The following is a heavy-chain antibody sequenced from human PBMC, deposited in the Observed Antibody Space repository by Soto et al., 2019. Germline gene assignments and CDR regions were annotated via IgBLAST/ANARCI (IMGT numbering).Heavy chain of an antibody. CDR3: ARRTLGMDV. CDR1: SGSIDTTNW. CDR2: IFHSGNT. D-gene: IGHD2-8*01. J-gene: IGHJ6*02. Sequence: QVQLQESGPGLVKPSGTLSLTCAVSSGSIDTTNWWSWVRQPPGKGLEWIGEIFHSGNTYYNPSLASRVTISVDTSKNQFSLNLRSVNDAGTAVYYCARRTLGMDVWGQGTTVTVSS. V-gene: IGHV4-4*02.